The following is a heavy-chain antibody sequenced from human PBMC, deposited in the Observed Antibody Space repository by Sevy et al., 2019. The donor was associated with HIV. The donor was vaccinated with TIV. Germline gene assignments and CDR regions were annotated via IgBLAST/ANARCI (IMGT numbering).Heavy chain of an antibody. V-gene: IGHV1-24*01. Sequence: ASVKVSYKVSGYTLSELSMHWVRQPPGKGLEWMGRFDPDDGETIYTQRFQGRVTMTEETSADTAYMELSSLRSEDTAMYYCATAREYYSDNSGYLDYWGQGTPVTVSS. CDR1: GYTLSELS. D-gene: IGHD3-22*01. CDR3: ATAREYYSDNSGYLDY. CDR2: FDPDDGET. J-gene: IGHJ4*02.